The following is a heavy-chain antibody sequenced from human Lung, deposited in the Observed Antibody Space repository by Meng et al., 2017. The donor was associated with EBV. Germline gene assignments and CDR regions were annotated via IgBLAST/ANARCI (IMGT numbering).Heavy chain of an antibody. CDR1: GYTFTSYG. V-gene: IGHV1-46*01. Sequence: QVRLVQSGAVVKKPWASVKVSCKASGYTFTSYGFNWVRQAPGQGHEWMGIINTSVGYTSHAQKFQGRVTMTRDTSTSTVHMEVSSLRSADTAVYYCAKVLLWFGGEIDYWGQETLVTVSS. CDR2: INTSVGYT. J-gene: IGHJ4*02. CDR3: AKVLLWFGGEIDY. D-gene: IGHD3-10*01.